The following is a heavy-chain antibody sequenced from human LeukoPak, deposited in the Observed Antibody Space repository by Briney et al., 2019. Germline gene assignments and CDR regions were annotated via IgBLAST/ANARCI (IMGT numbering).Heavy chain of an antibody. CDR1: GFTFDDYA. V-gene: IGHV3-9*03. J-gene: IGHJ3*02. CDR2: ISWNSGSI. Sequence: GGSLRLSCAASGFTFDDYAMHWVRQAPGKGLEWVSGISWNSGSIGYADSVKGRFTISRDNAKNSLYLQMNSLRAEDMALYYCAKDMASDFWRGAGAFDIWGQGTMVTVPS. D-gene: IGHD3-3*01. CDR3: AKDMASDFWRGAGAFDI.